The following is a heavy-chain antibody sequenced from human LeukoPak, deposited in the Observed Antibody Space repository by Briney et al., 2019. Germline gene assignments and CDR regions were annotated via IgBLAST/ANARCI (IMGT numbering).Heavy chain of an antibody. Sequence: GGPLRLSCAASGFTFSSYAMHWVRQAPGKGLEWVAVISYDGSNKYYADSVKGRFTISRDNSKNTLYLQMSSLRAEDTAVYYCARDRIDYGRAFDIWGQGTMVTVSS. CDR2: ISYDGSNK. V-gene: IGHV3-30-3*01. D-gene: IGHD4-17*01. CDR3: ARDRIDYGRAFDI. J-gene: IGHJ3*02. CDR1: GFTFSSYA.